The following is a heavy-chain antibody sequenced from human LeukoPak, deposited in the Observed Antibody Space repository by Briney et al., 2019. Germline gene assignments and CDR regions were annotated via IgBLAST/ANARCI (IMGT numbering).Heavy chain of an antibody. CDR2: IYSGGSI. J-gene: IGHJ4*02. CDR3: AKTARYCSSTSCFN. Sequence: GGSLRLSCAASAFTVSSNYMSWVRQAPGKGLEWVSIIYSGGSIYYADSVKGRFTISRDNSKNTLYLQMNSLRAEDTAVYYCAKTARYCSSTSCFNWGQGTLVTVSS. V-gene: IGHV3-53*01. CDR1: AFTVSSNY. D-gene: IGHD2-2*01.